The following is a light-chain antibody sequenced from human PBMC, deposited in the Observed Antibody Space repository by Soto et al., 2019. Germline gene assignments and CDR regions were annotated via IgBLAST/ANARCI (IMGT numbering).Light chain of an antibody. CDR1: SSNIGSNT. J-gene: IGLJ2*01. Sequence: QSVLTQPPSASGTPGQRVTISCSGSSSNIGSNTVNWYQQLPGTAPKLLIYSNNQRPSGVPDRCSGSKSGTSASLAISGLQYEDEADYYCAAWDDSLNGVVFGGGTELTVL. V-gene: IGLV1-44*01. CDR2: SNN. CDR3: AAWDDSLNGVV.